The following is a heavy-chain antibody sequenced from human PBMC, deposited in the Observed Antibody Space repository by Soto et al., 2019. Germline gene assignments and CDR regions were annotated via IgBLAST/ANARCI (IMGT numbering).Heavy chain of an antibody. J-gene: IGHJ3*02. D-gene: IGHD5-18*01. V-gene: IGHV3-74*01. CDR1: GFTFSSYW. Sequence: GGSLRLSCAASGFTFSSYWMHWVRQAPGKGLVWVSRINSDGSSTSYADSVKGRFTISRDNAKNTLYLQMNSLRAEDTAVYSCAREGLAPDTAMVLAFDIWGQGTMVTVSS. CDR2: INSDGSST. CDR3: AREGLAPDTAMVLAFDI.